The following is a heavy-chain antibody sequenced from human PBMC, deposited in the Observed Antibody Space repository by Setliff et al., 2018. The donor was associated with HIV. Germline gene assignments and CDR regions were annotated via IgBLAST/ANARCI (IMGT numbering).Heavy chain of an antibody. Sequence: GESQKISGKVSGYSFTNYFIVWVRQMSGKGLERMGSIKPGDSETTYSPSFEGQVTISADKSISTAYLQWSSLKASDTAMYYCARRPNGYSSSGYVYWHFDLWGRGTLVTVSS. CDR2: IKPGDSET. D-gene: IGHD3-22*01. J-gene: IGHJ2*01. V-gene: IGHV5-51*01. CDR3: ARRPNGYSSSGYVYWHFDL. CDR1: GYSFTNYF.